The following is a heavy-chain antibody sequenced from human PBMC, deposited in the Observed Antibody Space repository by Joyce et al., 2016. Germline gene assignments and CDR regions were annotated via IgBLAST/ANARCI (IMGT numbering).Heavy chain of an antibody. CDR3: ARVGRTGYTCDY. D-gene: IGHD5-24*01. CDR2: ISASSGTI. Sequence: EVQLVESGGGLVQSGGSLRLSCAASGFSFNTYSINGVRQAPGKGLEWLSYISASSGTIYDADSVKGRFTISRDNTKNSVYLQMNSLGDEDTAVYYCARVGRTGYTCDYWGQGTLVTVSS. CDR1: GFSFNTYS. V-gene: IGHV3-48*02. J-gene: IGHJ4*02.